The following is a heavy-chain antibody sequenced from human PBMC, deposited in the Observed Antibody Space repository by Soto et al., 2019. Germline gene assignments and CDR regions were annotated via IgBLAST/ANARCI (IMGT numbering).Heavy chain of an antibody. V-gene: IGHV3-21*06. CDR1: GFTFTRFS. Sequence: GGSLRLSCAASGFTFTRFSMNWVRQAPGKGLEWVSSISSTTNYIYYGDSMKGRFTISRDNAKNSLYLEMNSLRAEDTAVYYCARESEDLTSNFDYWGQGTLVTVS. CDR2: ISSTTNYI. J-gene: IGHJ4*02. CDR3: ARESEDLTSNFDY.